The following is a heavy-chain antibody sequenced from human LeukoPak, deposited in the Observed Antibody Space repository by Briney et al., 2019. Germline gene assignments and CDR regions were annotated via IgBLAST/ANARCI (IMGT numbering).Heavy chain of an antibody. Sequence: GESLKISCQGSGYSFTNYWIGWVRQMPGKGLEWMGIIYPGDSDTRYSPSFQGQVTISADKSISTAYLQWSSLKASDTAVYYCARTSGNYYNPFNYWGQGTLVTVSS. CDR1: GYSFTNYW. V-gene: IGHV5-51*01. CDR2: IYPGDSDT. J-gene: IGHJ4*02. D-gene: IGHD1-26*01. CDR3: ARTSGNYYNPFNY.